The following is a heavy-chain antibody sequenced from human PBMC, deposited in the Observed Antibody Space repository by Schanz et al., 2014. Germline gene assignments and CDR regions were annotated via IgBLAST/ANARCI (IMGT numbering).Heavy chain of an antibody. V-gene: IGHV3-48*01. Sequence: VQVVESGGDLVKPGGSLRLSCEASGFTFSNYGMNWVRQAPEKGLEWVSYISSSSGTIYYADSVKGRFTISRDNAKNLLYLQMNGLRAEDTAVYFCARDLSSLIQGDVWGKGTTVTVSS. CDR2: ISSSSGTI. J-gene: IGHJ6*04. CDR3: ARDLSSLIQGDV. D-gene: IGHD2-2*01. CDR1: GFTFSNYG.